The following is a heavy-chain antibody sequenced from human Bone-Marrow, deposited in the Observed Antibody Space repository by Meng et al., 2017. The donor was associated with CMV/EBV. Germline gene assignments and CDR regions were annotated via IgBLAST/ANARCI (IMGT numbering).Heavy chain of an antibody. J-gene: IGHJ6*02. CDR3: ARVPGSGSYPRRYYYYYGMDV. Sequence: SETLSLTCAVYGGSFSSYYGSWIRQPPGKGLEWIGYIYYSGSTNYNPSLKSRVTISVDTSKNQFSLKLSSVTAADTAVYYCARVPGSGSYPRRYYYYYGMDVWGQGTTVTVSS. D-gene: IGHD3-10*01. CDR2: IYYSGST. CDR1: GGSFSSYY. V-gene: IGHV4-59*01.